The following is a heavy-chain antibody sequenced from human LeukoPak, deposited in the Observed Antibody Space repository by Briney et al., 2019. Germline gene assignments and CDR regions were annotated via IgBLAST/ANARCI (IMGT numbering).Heavy chain of an antibody. D-gene: IGHD3-9*01. Sequence: ASVKVSCKASGYTFTGYYMHWVRQAPGQGLEWMGWINPNSGGTNYAQKFQRRVTMTRDTSISTAYMELSRLRSDDTAVYYCARTLNYDILTGYLWGQGTLVTVSS. CDR2: INPNSGGT. CDR1: GYTFTGYY. J-gene: IGHJ4*02. CDR3: ARTLNYDILTGYL. V-gene: IGHV1-2*02.